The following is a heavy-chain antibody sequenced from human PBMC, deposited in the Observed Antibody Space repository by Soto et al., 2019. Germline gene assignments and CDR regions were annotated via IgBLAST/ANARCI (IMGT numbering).Heavy chain of an antibody. V-gene: IGHV1-69*13. CDR3: ARVGIAVAGTPPIYYYYGMDV. J-gene: IGHJ6*02. D-gene: IGHD6-19*01. CDR1: GGTFSGYA. Sequence: ASVKVCCEASGGTFSGYAISWVRQSPGQGLECMGGIIPIFGTANYAQKFQGRVTITADESTSTAYMELSSLRSEDTAVYYCARVGIAVAGTPPIYYYYGMDVWGQGTTVTVSS. CDR2: IIPIFGTA.